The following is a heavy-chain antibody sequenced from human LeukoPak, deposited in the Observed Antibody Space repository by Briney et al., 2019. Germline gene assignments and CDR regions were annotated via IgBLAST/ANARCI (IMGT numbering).Heavy chain of an antibody. D-gene: IGHD6-19*01. CDR1: GFTFSSYV. Sequence: GGSLRLSCAASGFTFSSYVMSWVRQAPGKGQEWVSAISGSGGSTYYADSVKGRFTISRDNSKNTLYLQMNSLRAEDTAVYYCAKDASGWYASPSDYWGQGTLVTVSS. CDR3: AKDASGWYASPSDY. V-gene: IGHV3-23*01. J-gene: IGHJ4*02. CDR2: ISGSGGST.